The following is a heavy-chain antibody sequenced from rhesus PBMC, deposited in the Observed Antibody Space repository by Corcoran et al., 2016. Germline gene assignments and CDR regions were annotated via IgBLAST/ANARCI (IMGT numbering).Heavy chain of an antibody. CDR2: IYGSKGRH. Sequence: QVQLQESGPGVVKPSETLSLTCAVSGGSISGGYGWSWIRQPPGKGLEWIGYIYGSKGRHKYNPSLKKRVTISKDASKNQFSRKLSSVTAADTAVYYCARVVWSGYYCDYWGQGVLVTVSS. J-gene: IGHJ4*01. CDR3: ARVVWSGYYCDY. D-gene: IGHD3-3*01. CDR1: GGSISGGYG. V-gene: IGHV4-76*01.